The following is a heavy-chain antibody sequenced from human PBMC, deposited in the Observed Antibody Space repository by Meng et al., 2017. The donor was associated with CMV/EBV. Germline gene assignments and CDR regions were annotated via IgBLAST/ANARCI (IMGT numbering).Heavy chain of an antibody. Sequence: ACGFTVSSNYMSWVRQAPGKGLEWVSVIYSGGSTYYADSVKGRFTISRDNSKNTLYLQMNSLRAEDTAVYYCARVDYDFWSGYFDYWGQGTLVTVSS. V-gene: IGHV3-53*01. CDR1: GFTVSSNY. CDR3: ARVDYDFWSGYFDY. CDR2: IYSGGST. D-gene: IGHD3-3*01. J-gene: IGHJ4*02.